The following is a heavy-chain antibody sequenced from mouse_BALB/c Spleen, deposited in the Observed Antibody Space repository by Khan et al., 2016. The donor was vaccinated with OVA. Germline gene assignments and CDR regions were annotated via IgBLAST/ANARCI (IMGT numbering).Heavy chain of an antibody. D-gene: IGHD2-10*02. Sequence: QVQLQQSGAELVKPGAPVKLSCKASGYTFTSYWMNWVKQRPGRGLEWIGRIDPSDSETHYNQKFKDKATLTVDKSSSTAYIQRSSLTSEDSAVYDCARDQYGNYFYAMDYWGQGTSVTVSS. J-gene: IGHJ4*01. V-gene: IGHV1-69*02. CDR2: IDPSDSET. CDR1: GYTFTSYW. CDR3: ARDQYGNYFYAMDY.